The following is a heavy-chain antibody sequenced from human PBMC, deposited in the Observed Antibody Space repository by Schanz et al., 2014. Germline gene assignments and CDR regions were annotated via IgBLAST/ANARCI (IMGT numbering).Heavy chain of an antibody. CDR2: IYYSGGT. CDR1: GGSINSDAFY. J-gene: IGHJ4*03. V-gene: IGHV4-31*03. Sequence: QVQLQESGPGVVKPSQTLSLTCTVSGGSINSDAFYWTWIRQHPGKGLEWVGYIYYSGGTYYSPSLKSRVSISLDTSKNQFSLNLSSVTAADTAVYYCARDRLAAQGIDSWGQGTSVTVSS. D-gene: IGHD6-6*01. CDR3: ARDRLAAQGIDS.